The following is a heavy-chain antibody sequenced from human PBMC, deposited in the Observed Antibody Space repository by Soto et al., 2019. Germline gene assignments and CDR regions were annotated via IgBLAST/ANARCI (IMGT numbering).Heavy chain of an antibody. CDR1: GFTFSSYG. V-gene: IGHV3-30*18. CDR3: AKDLAGFGELGFDY. CDR2: ISYDGSNK. J-gene: IGHJ4*02. D-gene: IGHD3-10*01. Sequence: GGSLRLSCAASGFTFSSYGMHWVRQAPGKGLEWVAVISYDGSNKYYADSVKGRFTISRDNSKNTLYLQMNSLRAEDTAVYYCAKDLAGFGELGFDYWGQGTLVTVSS.